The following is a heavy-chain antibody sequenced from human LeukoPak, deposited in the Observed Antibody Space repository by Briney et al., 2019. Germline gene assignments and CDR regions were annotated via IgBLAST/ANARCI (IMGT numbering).Heavy chain of an antibody. CDR3: ARGDDNWNYAFDI. Sequence: PSETLSLTCSVSGGSISSGGYYWSWIRQPPGKGLEWIGYIYHSGSTYYNPSLKSRVTISVDRSKNQFSLKLSSVTAADTAVYYCARGDDNWNYAFDIWGQGTMVTVSS. J-gene: IGHJ3*02. CDR1: GGSISSGGYY. D-gene: IGHD1-7*01. CDR2: IYHSGST. V-gene: IGHV4-30-2*01.